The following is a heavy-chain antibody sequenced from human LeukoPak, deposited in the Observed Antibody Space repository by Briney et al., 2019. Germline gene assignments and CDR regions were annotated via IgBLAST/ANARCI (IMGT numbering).Heavy chain of an antibody. CDR2: ISSSGSTI. V-gene: IGHV3-48*03. CDR1: GFTFSSYE. CDR3: AKHIAVAGVFDY. Sequence: EGSLRLSCAASGFTFSSYEMNWVRQAPGKGLEWVSYISSSGSTIYYADSVKGRFTISRDNSKNTLYLQMNSLRAEDTAVYYCAKHIAVAGVFDYWGQGTLVTVSS. D-gene: IGHD6-19*01. J-gene: IGHJ4*02.